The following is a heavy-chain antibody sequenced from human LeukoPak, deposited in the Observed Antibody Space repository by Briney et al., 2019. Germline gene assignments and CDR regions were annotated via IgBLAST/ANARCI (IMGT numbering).Heavy chain of an antibody. D-gene: IGHD1-7*01. V-gene: IGHV3-74*01. CDR1: GFTFSSYW. CDR2: INSDGSST. CDR3: ARDRNWNFLPEFDP. J-gene: IGHJ5*02. Sequence: GGSLSLSCAAYGFTFSSYWMHWVRQPPGKGLVWVSRINSDGSSTTYAASVKGRFTISRDNAKNTLYLQMNSLRAEDTAVYYCARDRNWNFLPEFDPWGQGTLVTVSS.